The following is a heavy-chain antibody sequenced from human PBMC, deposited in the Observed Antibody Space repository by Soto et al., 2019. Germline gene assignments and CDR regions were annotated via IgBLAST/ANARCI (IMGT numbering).Heavy chain of an antibody. CDR3: ARAPGNYYYYFDS. CDR2: ISDYNGNA. Sequence: ASVKVSCKASGYIFTRYIISWVRQAPGQGLEWMGRISDYNGNADLAQRLQGRVTMTTDTSTNTAYMELRSLRADDTAVYYCARAPGNYYYYFDSWGQGTLVTVSS. CDR1: GYIFTRYI. D-gene: IGHD3-22*01. V-gene: IGHV1-18*01. J-gene: IGHJ4*02.